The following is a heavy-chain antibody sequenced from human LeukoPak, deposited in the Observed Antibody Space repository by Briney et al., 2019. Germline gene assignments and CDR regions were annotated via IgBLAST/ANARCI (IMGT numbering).Heavy chain of an antibody. CDR3: ARDAAYCGGDCYHTFDY. CDR2: IIPILGIA. V-gene: IGHV1-69*04. J-gene: IGHJ4*02. CDR1: GGTFSSYA. D-gene: IGHD2-21*02. Sequence: GSSVEVSCKASGGTFSSYAISWVRQAPGQGLEWMGRIIPILGIANYAQKFQGRVTITADKSTSTAYMELSSLRSEDTAVYYCARDAAYCGGDCYHTFDYWGQGTLVTVSS.